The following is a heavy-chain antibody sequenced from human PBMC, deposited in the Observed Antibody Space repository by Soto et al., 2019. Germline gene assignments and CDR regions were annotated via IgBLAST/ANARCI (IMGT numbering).Heavy chain of an antibody. Sequence: SETLSLTCTVSGGSISSYYWSWIRQPPGKGLEWIGYIYYSGSTNYNPSLKSRVTISVDTSKNQFSLKLSSVTAADTAVYYCARAGGWKRYGMDVWGQGTTVTV. V-gene: IGHV4-59*01. D-gene: IGHD1-1*01. CDR3: ARAGGWKRYGMDV. J-gene: IGHJ6*02. CDR1: GGSISSYY. CDR2: IYYSGST.